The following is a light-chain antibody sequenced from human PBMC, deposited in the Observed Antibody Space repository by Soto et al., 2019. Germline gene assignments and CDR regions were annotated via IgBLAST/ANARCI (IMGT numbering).Light chain of an antibody. CDR3: QKYNNWPIT. V-gene: IGKV3-15*01. CDR1: QSVSDN. Sequence: ERVMMSVVATLSMSPGERATLTCRASQSVSDNLAWYQQKPGQAPRLFIYGASARATGIPARFSGSGSGTEFTLTISSLQSEDVAVYYCQKYNNWPITFGQGTRLEIK. CDR2: GAS. J-gene: IGKJ5*01.